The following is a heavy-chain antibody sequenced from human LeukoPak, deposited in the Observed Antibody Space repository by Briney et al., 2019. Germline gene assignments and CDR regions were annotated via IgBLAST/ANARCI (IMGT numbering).Heavy chain of an antibody. J-gene: IGHJ4*02. CDR1: GGTFSSYA. V-gene: IGHV1-69*13. CDR2: IIPIFGTA. D-gene: IGHD5-12*01. Sequence: SVKVSCKASGGTFSSYAISWVRQAPGQGLEWMGGIIPIFGTANYAQKFQGRVTITADESTSTAYVELSSLRSEDTAVYYCARDRYSGYDRWYYFDYWGQGTLVTVSS. CDR3: ARDRYSGYDRWYYFDY.